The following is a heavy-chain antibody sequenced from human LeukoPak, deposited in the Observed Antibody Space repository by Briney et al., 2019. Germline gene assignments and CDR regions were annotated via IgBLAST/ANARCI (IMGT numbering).Heavy chain of an antibody. V-gene: IGHV4-39*01. J-gene: IGHJ4*02. CDR3: ARHFRNNSGWAPYPFVDY. CDR2: IYYSGST. D-gene: IGHD6-19*01. Sequence: SETPSLTCTVSGGSISSSSYYWGWIRQPPGKGLEWIGSIYYSGSTFYNPSLKSRVTISVDTSKNQFSLKLSSVTAADTAVYYCARHFRNNSGWAPYPFVDYWGQGTLVTVSS. CDR1: GGSISSSSYY.